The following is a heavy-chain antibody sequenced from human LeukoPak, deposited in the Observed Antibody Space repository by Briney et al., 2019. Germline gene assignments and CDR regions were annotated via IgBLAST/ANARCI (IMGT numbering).Heavy chain of an antibody. Sequence: GRSLRLFCAASGFTFSRHWMGGVRQAPGKGPEWVARIKQDGSQYYVASVKGRFIISRDNAKNSLYLQMNSLRAEDTAVYSCARGPDYGDRLDFFDYWRQGTLVTVSS. V-gene: IGHV3-7*01. CDR3: ARGPDYGDRLDFFDY. D-gene: IGHD4-17*01. CDR2: IKQDGSQ. CDR1: GFTFSRHW. J-gene: IGHJ4*02.